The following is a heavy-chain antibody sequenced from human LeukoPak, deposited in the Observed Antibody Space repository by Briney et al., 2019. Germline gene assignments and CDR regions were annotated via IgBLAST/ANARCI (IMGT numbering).Heavy chain of an antibody. CDR3: AKDQKSIAATGYDY. CDR2: IGGSGGTT. Sequence: GGSLRLSCAVSGFTFTSYPMSWVRQAPGKGLEWVSDIGGSGGTTYYADSVKGRFTISRDNSKNTLYLQMNSLRADDTAVYFCAKDQKSIAATGYDYWGQGTLVTVSS. CDR1: GFTFTSYP. J-gene: IGHJ4*02. D-gene: IGHD6-13*01. V-gene: IGHV3-23*01.